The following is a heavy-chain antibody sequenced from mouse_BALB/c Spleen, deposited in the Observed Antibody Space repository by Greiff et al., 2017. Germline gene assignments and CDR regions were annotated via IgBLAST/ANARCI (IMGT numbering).Heavy chain of an antibody. V-gene: IGHV14-1*02. CDR3: ARWGGYDGYYAMDY. CDR2: IDPENGNT. Sequence: VQLKESGAELVRPGASVKLSCKASGFNIKDYYMHWVKQRPEQGLEWIGWIDPENGNTIYDPKFQGKASITADTSSNTAYLQLSSLTSEDTAVYYCARWGGYDGYYAMDYWGQGTSVTVSS. D-gene: IGHD2-2*01. J-gene: IGHJ4*01. CDR1: GFNIKDYY.